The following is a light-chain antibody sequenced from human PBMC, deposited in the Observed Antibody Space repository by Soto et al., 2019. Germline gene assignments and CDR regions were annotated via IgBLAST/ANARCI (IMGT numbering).Light chain of an antibody. CDR2: AAS. V-gene: IGKV3-20*01. J-gene: IGKJ2*01. CDR3: QHYVGSPPIYT. Sequence: EIVLTQSPGTLSLSPGERATLSCRASQSVSSSSLAWYQQKPGQAPRLLIYAASRRASGIPGRFSGSGSGTDFTRTISRLEPVDFAVYYCQHYVGSPPIYTFGQGTKLEIK. CDR1: QSVSSSS.